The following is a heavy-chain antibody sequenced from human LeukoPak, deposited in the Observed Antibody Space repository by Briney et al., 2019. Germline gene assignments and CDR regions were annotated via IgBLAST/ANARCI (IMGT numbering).Heavy chain of an antibody. J-gene: IGHJ4*02. Sequence: GGSLRLSCAASGFTVSSNYMNWVRQAPGKGLEWVSTIYPNGNTFYTDSVKGRFTISRDDSKNTLGLQMSSLRAEDTAVYYCARRGHGYGSPFDYWGQGTLVTVSS. D-gene: IGHD5-18*01. CDR2: IYPNGNT. V-gene: IGHV3-66*04. CDR3: ARRGHGYGSPFDY. CDR1: GFTVSSNY.